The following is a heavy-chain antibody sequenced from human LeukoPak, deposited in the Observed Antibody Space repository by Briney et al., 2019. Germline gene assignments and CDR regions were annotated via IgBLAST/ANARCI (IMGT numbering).Heavy chain of an antibody. CDR3: VRGRLNGNWFDP. CDR2: INPNSGGT. J-gene: IGHJ5*02. V-gene: IGHV1-2*02. Sequence: ASVKVSCKASGYTFTGYYMHWVRQAPGQGLEWMGWINPNSGGTNYAQKFQGRVTMTRDTSISTAYMELSRLRSDDTAVYYCVRGRLNGNWFDPWGQGTLVTVSS. CDR1: GYTFTGYY.